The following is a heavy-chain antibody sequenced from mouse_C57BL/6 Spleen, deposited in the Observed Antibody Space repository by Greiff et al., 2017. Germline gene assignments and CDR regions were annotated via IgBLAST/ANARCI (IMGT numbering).Heavy chain of an antibody. J-gene: IGHJ2*01. CDR3: ARLGYGSSSYYFDY. D-gene: IGHD1-1*01. CDR2: IDPSDSYT. V-gene: IGHV1-69*01. CDR1: GYTFTSYW. Sequence: QVQLQQPGAELVMPGASVKLSCKASGYTFTSYWMHWVKQRPGQGLEWIGEIDPSDSYTNYNQKFKGKSTLTVDKSSSTAYMQLSSLTSEESAVYYCARLGYGSSSYYFDYWGQGTTLTVSS.